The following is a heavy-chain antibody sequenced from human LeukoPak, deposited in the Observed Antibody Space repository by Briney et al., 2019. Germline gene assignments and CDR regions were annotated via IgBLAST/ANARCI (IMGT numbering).Heavy chain of an antibody. D-gene: IGHD2-15*01. V-gene: IGHV1-18*01. Sequence: ASVKVSCKASGYTFTSYAMNWVRQAPGQGLEWMGWTSDYNGNTNYAQKFQGRVTMTTDTSTTTAYMELRSLRSDDTAVYYCARGRLGFCGGGSCSDFDYWGQGTLVTVSS. CDR3: ARGRLGFCGGGSCSDFDY. CDR2: TSDYNGNT. CDR1: GYTFTSYA. J-gene: IGHJ4*02.